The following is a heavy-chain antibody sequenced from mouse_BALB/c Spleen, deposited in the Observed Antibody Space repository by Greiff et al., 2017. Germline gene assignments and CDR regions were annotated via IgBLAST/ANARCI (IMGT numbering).Heavy chain of an antibody. V-gene: IGHV5-6-2*01. Sequence: EVQLKESGGGLVKLGGSLKLSCAASGFTFSSYYMSWVRQTPEKRLELVAAINSNGGSTYYPDTVKGRFTISRDNAKNTLYLQMSSLKSEDTALYYCARHDDYGGFAYWGQGTRVTVSA. CDR3: ARHDDYGGFAY. CDR2: INSNGGST. D-gene: IGHD2-4*01. CDR1: GFTFSSYY. J-gene: IGHJ3*01.